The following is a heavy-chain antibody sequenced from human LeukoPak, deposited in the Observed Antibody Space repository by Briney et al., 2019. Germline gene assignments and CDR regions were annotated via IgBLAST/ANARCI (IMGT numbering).Heavy chain of an antibody. D-gene: IGHD3-10*01. CDR1: GFTFSSYA. V-gene: IGHV3-30*04. Sequence: GGSLRLSCAASGFTFSSYAMHWVRQAPGKGLEWVAVISYDGSNKYYADSVKGRFTISRDNAKNTLYLQMNSLRAEDTSVYYCARYYGSGTKALDVWGEGTTVTISS. CDR3: ARYYGSGTKALDV. J-gene: IGHJ6*04. CDR2: ISYDGSNK.